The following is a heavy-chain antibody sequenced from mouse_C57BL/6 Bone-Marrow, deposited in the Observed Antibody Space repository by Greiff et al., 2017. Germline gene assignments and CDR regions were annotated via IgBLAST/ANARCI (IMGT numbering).Heavy chain of an antibody. Sequence: QVQLQQPGAELVKPGASVKMSCKASGYTFTSYWITWVKQRPGQGLAWIGDIYPGSGSTNYNAKFKSKATLTVDTSSSTAYMQLSSLTSEDSAVYYCARERLYYYEYFDYWGQGTTLTVSA. V-gene: IGHV1-55*01. D-gene: IGHD1-1*01. J-gene: IGHJ2*01. CDR3: ARERLYYYEYFDY. CDR1: GYTFTSYW. CDR2: IYPGSGST.